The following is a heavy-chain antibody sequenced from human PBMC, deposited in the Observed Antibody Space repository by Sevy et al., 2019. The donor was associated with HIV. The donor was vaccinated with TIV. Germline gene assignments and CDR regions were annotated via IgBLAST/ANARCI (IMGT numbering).Heavy chain of an antibody. CDR2: EAGSGGST. Sequence: GGSLRLSCAASGFTFSIYAMNWVRQAPGKGLEWVSGEAGSGGSTYHADSVKGRFTISRDDSKSTLYLQMNSLRAEDTAVYYCAKDLGDAVAFDIWGQGTMVIVSS. V-gene: IGHV3-23*01. J-gene: IGHJ3*02. CDR3: AKDLGDAVAFDI. D-gene: IGHD2-21*02. CDR1: GFTFSIYA.